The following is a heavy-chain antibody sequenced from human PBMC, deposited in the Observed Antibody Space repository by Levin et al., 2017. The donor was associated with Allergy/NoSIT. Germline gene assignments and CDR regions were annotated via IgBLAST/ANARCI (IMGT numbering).Heavy chain of an antibody. CDR3: ARDVLTATGPLKFDD. Sequence: QTGGSLRLSCVDSGFTFSSYAMHWVRQAPGKGLEWVAVIVHDGSRKFYADSVKGRFTISRDNSKNTLFLQMNSLRAEDTAVYYCARDVLTATGPLKFDDWGQGTLVTVSS. V-gene: IGHV3-33*08. CDR1: GFTFSSYA. D-gene: IGHD3-9*01. CDR2: IVHDGSRK. J-gene: IGHJ4*02.